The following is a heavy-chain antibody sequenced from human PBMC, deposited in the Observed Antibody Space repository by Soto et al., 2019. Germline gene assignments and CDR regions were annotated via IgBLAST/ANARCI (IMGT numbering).Heavy chain of an antibody. J-gene: IGHJ5*02. CDR1: RYTFSSNW. D-gene: IGHD3-3*01. Sequence: PGESLKISCQTSRYTFSSNWIGWVRQMPGKGLEWMGIIYPGDSETRYSPSFQGQVTISADRSFSTAYLQWTSVQASDTAVYYCARAGYDFWSGYYSSNWFDPWGQGTLVTVSS. CDR2: IYPGDSET. V-gene: IGHV5-51*01. CDR3: ARAGYDFWSGYYSSNWFDP.